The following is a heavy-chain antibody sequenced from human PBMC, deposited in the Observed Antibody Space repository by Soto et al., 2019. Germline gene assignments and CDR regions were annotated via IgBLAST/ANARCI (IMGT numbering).Heavy chain of an antibody. CDR2: VYSSGST. J-gene: IGHJ6*01. D-gene: IGHD3-22*01. CDR3: AREGGYFDSSGSGVYHYYGVDV. CDR1: GGSISGYF. V-gene: IGHV4-4*07. Sequence: QVRLQGSGPGLVKPSETLSLTCTVSGGSISGYFWSWIRQPAGKGLEWIGLVYSSGSTNYGPSLRSRVTISLDTSKKQLSLKLRSVTAADTAVYYCAREGGYFDSSGSGVYHYYGVDVW.